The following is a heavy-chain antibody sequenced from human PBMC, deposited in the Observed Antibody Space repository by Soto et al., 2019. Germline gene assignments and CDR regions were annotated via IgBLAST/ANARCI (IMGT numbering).Heavy chain of an antibody. CDR3: ARDPLWGTDMVLWYFDL. Sequence: QVQLVESGGGVVQPGRSLRLSCAASGFTFSSYAMHWVRQAPGKGLEWVAVISYDGSNNYYADSVKGRFTISRDNSKNTLYLQMNSLRAEDTAVYYCARDPLWGTDMVLWYFDLWGRGTLVTVSS. CDR2: ISYDGSNN. D-gene: IGHD5-18*01. J-gene: IGHJ2*01. CDR1: GFTFSSYA. V-gene: IGHV3-30-3*01.